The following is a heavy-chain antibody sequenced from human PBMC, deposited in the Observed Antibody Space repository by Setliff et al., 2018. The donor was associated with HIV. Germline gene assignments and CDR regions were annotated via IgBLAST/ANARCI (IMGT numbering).Heavy chain of an antibody. D-gene: IGHD6-13*01. CDR3: AKVRSSSWSYYFDY. CDR1: GYTFTGYY. CDR2: INPNSGGT. J-gene: IGHJ4*02. V-gene: IGHV1-2*02. Sequence: ASVKVSCKASGYTFTGYYIHWVRQAPGQGLEWMGWINPNSGGTNYAQKFQGRVTMTRDTSISTAYMELSRLRSDDTAVYYCAKVRSSSWSYYFDYWGQGTLVTV.